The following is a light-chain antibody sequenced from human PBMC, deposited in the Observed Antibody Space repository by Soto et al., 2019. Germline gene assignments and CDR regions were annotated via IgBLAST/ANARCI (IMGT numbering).Light chain of an antibody. Sequence: DIQMTQSPSTLSASVVDRVTITCRASQSISSWLAWYQQKPGKAPKILIYDASGLESGVPSRFSGSGSGTEFTLSISSLQPDDFPTYYCQQYNSYPYTFGQGTKLEIK. CDR3: QQYNSYPYT. CDR2: DAS. J-gene: IGKJ2*01. V-gene: IGKV1-5*01. CDR1: QSISSW.